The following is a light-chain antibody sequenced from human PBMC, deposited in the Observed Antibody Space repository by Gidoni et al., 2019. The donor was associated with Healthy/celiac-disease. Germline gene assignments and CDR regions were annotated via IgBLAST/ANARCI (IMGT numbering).Light chain of an antibody. V-gene: IGKV3-11*01. CDR1: QSVSSY. CDR2: DAS. J-gene: IGKJ2*01. Sequence: ELVLTQSPATLSLSPGERATLSCRASQSVSSYLAWYQQKPGQAPRLLIYDASNRATGSPARFSGSGSGTDFTLTISSREPEDVAVYYCQQRSNWPSYTFGQGTKLEIK. CDR3: QQRSNWPSYT.